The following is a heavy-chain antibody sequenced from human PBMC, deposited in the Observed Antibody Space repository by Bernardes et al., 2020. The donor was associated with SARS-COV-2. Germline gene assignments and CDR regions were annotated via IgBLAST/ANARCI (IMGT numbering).Heavy chain of an antibody. V-gene: IGHV3-74*03. CDR1: GITFKTLG. Sequence: GGSLRLSCGASGITFKTLGMHWVRQAPGGGLVWVARIAGDGTSVTYADSVKGRFTISRDNAKNTLYLQMNSLRAEDTAVYYCAGTSVTCCDYWGQGSLVTVSS. CDR2: IAGDGTSV. CDR3: AGTSVTCCDY. J-gene: IGHJ4*02.